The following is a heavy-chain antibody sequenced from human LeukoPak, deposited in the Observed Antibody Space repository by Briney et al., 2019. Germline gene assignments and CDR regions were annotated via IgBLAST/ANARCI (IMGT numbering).Heavy chain of an antibody. CDR3: AKDREMYDYGGYFDY. Sequence: GGSLRLSCAASGFTFSSYAMSWVRQAPGKGLEWVSAISGSGGSTYYADSVKGRFTISRDNSKNTLYLQMNSLRDEDTAVYYCAKDREMYDYGGYFDYWGQGTLVTVSS. D-gene: IGHD4-23*01. V-gene: IGHV3-23*01. CDR1: GFTFSSYA. J-gene: IGHJ4*02. CDR2: ISGSGGST.